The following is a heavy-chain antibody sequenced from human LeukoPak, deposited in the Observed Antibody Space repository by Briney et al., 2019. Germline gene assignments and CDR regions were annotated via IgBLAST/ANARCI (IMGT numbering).Heavy chain of an antibody. V-gene: IGHV4-59*01. CDR3: ARGVIRAFQYYFDY. D-gene: IGHD3-10*01. CDR2: IYYSGNT. J-gene: IGHJ4*02. CDR1: GGSISSYY. Sequence: SETLSLTCTVSGGSISSYYWSWIRQPPGKGLEWIGYIYYSGNTNYNPSLKSRVTISVDTSKNQFSLKLSSVTAADTAVYYCARGVIRAFQYYFDYWGQGTLVTVSS.